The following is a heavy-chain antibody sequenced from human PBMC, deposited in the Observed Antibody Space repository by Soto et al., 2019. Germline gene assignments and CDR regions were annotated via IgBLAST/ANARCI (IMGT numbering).Heavy chain of an antibody. J-gene: IGHJ4*02. D-gene: IGHD6-6*01. V-gene: IGHV4-59*01. CDR2: IYYSGST. Sequence: SETLSLTCTVSGGSISSYYWGWIRQPPGKGLEWIGYIYYSGSTNYNPSLKSRVTISVDTSKNQFSLKLSSVTAADTAVYYCARVRQLVLNFDYWGQGTLVTVSS. CDR1: GGSISSYY. CDR3: ARVRQLVLNFDY.